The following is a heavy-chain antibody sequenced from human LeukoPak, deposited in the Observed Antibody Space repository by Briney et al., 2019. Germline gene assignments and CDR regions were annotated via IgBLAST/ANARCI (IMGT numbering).Heavy chain of an antibody. J-gene: IGHJ3*02. V-gene: IGHV4-39*01. CDR3: ARPLLSGRDAFDI. CDR1: GGSISSSSYY. CDR2: IYYSGRT. D-gene: IGHD1-26*01. Sequence: PSETLSLTCTVSGGSISSSSYYWGWIRQPPGKGLEWIGSIYYSGRTYHNPSLKSRVTISVDTSKNQFSLKLSSVTAADTAVYHCARPLLSGRDAFDIWGQGTMVTVSS.